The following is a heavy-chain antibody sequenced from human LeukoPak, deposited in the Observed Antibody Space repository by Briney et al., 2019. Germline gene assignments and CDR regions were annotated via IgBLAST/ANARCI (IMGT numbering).Heavy chain of an antibody. Sequence: GGSLRLSCAASGFTFRTYAVNWVRQAPGKGLEWVSSISGSGDNTYYADSVKGRFTISRDNSKNTLYLQMNSLRAEDTALYFCVKRTVAGQFDYWGQGTLVTVSS. V-gene: IGHV3-23*01. CDR1: GFTFRTYA. J-gene: IGHJ4*02. CDR2: ISGSGDNT. CDR3: VKRTVAGQFDY. D-gene: IGHD6-19*01.